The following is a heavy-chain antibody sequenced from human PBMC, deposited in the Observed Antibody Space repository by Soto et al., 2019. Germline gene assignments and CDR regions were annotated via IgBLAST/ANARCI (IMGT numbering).Heavy chain of an antibody. CDR1: GYTFTSYG. J-gene: IGHJ4*02. CDR2: ISAYNGNT. CDR3: ERDWSAAGPFDY. V-gene: IGHV1-18*01. D-gene: IGHD6-13*01. Sequence: QVQLVQSGAEVKKPGASVKVSCKASGYTFTSYGISWVRQAPGQGLEWMGWISAYNGNTNYAQKLQGRVTMTTDTSTSTAYRELRSLRSDDTAVSYCERDWSAAGPFDYWGQGTLVTVSS.